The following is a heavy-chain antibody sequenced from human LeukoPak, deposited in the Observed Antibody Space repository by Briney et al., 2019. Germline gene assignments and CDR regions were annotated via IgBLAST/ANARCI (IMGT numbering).Heavy chain of an antibody. CDR2: INSDGSST. CDR3: ARSEHYDILTGYFPFDY. Sequence: GGSLRLSCAASGFTFSSYWMHWVRQAPGKGLVWVSHINSDGSSTYYADSVKGRFTISRDNSKNSLYLQMNSLRAEDTAVYYCARSEHYDILTGYFPFDYWGQGTLVTVSS. V-gene: IGHV3-74*01. D-gene: IGHD3-9*01. J-gene: IGHJ4*02. CDR1: GFTFSSYW.